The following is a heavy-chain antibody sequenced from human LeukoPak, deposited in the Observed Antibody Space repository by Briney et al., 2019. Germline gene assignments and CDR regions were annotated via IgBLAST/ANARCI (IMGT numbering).Heavy chain of an antibody. J-gene: IGHJ5*02. CDR1: GGSISSGDYY. Sequence: SETLSLTCTVSGGSISSGDYYWSWIRQPPGKGLEWIGYIYYSGSTYYNPSLKSRVTISVDTSKNQFSPKLSSVTAADTAVYYCAREVAASPSWFDPWGQGTLVTVSS. V-gene: IGHV4-30-4*01. D-gene: IGHD2-15*01. CDR3: AREVAASPSWFDP. CDR2: IYYSGST.